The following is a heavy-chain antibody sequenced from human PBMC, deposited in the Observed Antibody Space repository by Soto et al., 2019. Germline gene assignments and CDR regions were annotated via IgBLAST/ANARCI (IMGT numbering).Heavy chain of an antibody. D-gene: IGHD3-10*02. CDR2: IKSKTDGGTT. V-gene: IGHV3-15*07. CDR1: GFTFSNAW. CDR3: ARVMFGELPGSAPDY. Sequence: GGSLRLSCAASGFTFSNAWMNWVRQAPGKGLEWVGRIKSKTDGGTTDYAAPVKGRFTISRDDSKNTLYLQMNSLKTEDTAVYYCARVMFGELPGSAPDYWGQGTLVTVSS. J-gene: IGHJ4*02.